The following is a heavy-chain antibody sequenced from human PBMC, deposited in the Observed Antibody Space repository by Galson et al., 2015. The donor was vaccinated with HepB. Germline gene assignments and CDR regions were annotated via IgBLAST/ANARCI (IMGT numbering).Heavy chain of an antibody. D-gene: IGHD5-18*01. CDR2: INLKNGGA. V-gene: IGHV1-2*02. Sequence: SVKVSCKASGFTLTDYYMYWVRQTPGQGPEWVGWINLKNGGASYAQQFQGRVAMTWDTSISTAYMELSRLRSDDTAVYYCARDGDAVLVELDYWGQGTLVTVSS. CDR3: ARDGDAVLVELDY. CDR1: GFTLTDYY. J-gene: IGHJ4*02.